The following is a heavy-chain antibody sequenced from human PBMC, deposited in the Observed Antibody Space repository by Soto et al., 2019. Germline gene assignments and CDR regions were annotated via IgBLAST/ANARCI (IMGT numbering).Heavy chain of an antibody. CDR1: GFTVSSNY. CDR2: IYSGGST. V-gene: IGHV3-53*04. D-gene: IGHD2-21*01. J-gene: IGHJ6*03. CDR3: ARARYCGGDCQDYYYYYMDV. Sequence: GGSLRLSCAASGFTVSSNYMSWVRQAPGKGLEWVSVIYSGGSTYYADSVKGRFTISRHNSKNTLYLQMNSLRAEDTAVYYCARARYCGGDCQDYYYYYMDVWGKGTTVTVSS.